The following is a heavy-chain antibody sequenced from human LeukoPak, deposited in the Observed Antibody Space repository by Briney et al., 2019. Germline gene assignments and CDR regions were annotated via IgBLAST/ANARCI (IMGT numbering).Heavy chain of an antibody. J-gene: IGHJ5*02. V-gene: IGHV1-69*06. D-gene: IGHD5-18*01. CDR3: ATTGGYTYGYWGWFDP. CDR2: IIPMFGTA. Sequence: SVKVSCKASGGTFSSYAISWARQAPGQGLEWMGGIIPMFGTANYAQKFQGRVTITADKSTSTAYMELSSLRSEDTALYYCATTGGYTYGYWGWFDPWGQGTLVTVSS. CDR1: GGTFSSYA.